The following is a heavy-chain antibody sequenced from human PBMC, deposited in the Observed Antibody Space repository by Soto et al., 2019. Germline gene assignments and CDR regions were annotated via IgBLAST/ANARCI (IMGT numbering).Heavy chain of an antibody. CDR3: ARETQPSTYYYDSSGYYFDY. CDR2: IYTSGST. D-gene: IGHD3-22*01. CDR1: GGSISSYY. J-gene: IGHJ4*02. Sequence: QVQLQESGPGLVKPSETLSLTCTVSGGSISSYYWSWIRQPAGKGLEWIGRIYTSGSTNYNPSLKRRVTMSVDTSKNQFSLKLSSVTAADTAVYYCARETQPSTYYYDSSGYYFDYWGQGTLVTVSS. V-gene: IGHV4-4*07.